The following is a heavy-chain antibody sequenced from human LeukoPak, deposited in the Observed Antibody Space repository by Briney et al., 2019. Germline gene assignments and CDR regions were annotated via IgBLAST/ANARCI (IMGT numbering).Heavy chain of an antibody. CDR1: GGSISSYY. CDR3: ARHYGSGSYYLAAGY. D-gene: IGHD3-10*01. CDR2: IYYSGST. J-gene: IGHJ4*02. V-gene: IGHV4-59*01. Sequence: SETLSLTCTVSGGSISSYYWSWIRQPPGKGLEWIGYIYYSGSTNYNPSLKSRVTISVDTSKNQFSLKLSSVTAADTAVYYCARHYGSGSYYLAAGYWGQGTLVTVSS.